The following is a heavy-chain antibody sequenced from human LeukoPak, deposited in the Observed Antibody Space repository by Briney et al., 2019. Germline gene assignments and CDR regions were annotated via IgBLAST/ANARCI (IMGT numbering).Heavy chain of an antibody. CDR3: ARNRRHAGSGRPHFDY. J-gene: IGHJ4*02. CDR1: GGSISSSSYY. V-gene: IGHV4-39*07. D-gene: IGHD3-10*01. CDR2: INHSGST. Sequence: PSETLSLTCTVSGGSISSSSYYWGWIRQPPGKGLEWIGEINHSGSTNYNPSLKSRVTISVDTSKNQFSLKLSSVTAADTAVYYCARNRRHAGSGRPHFDYWGQGTLVTVSS.